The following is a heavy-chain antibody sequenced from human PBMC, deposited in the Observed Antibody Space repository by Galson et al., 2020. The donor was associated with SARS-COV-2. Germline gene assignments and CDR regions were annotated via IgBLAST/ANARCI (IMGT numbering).Heavy chain of an antibody. D-gene: IGHD6-25*01. CDR2: ITNDGSST. CDR1: GFTFSNFW. V-gene: IGHV3-74*01. CDR3: VRDCCGALDV. Sequence: GESLKISCAASGFTFSNFWMHWVRQIPGEGLVWVSLITNDGSSTRYAESVKGRFTISRDNAKNTVYLQMNSLRDEDRGVYYCVRDCCGALDVWGQGTSVSVSS. J-gene: IGHJ6*02.